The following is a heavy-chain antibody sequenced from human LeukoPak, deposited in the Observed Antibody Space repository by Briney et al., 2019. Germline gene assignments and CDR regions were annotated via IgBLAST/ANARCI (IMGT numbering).Heavy chain of an antibody. D-gene: IGHD4-17*01. J-gene: IGHJ4*02. V-gene: IGHV3-23*01. CDR1: GFTFSSYG. Sequence: GGSLRLACAASGFTFSSYGMNWVRQAPGKGLEWVSSISGSGLNTYYADSVKGRFTISRDKSKNTLYLQMNSLRAEDTAVYYCAKGVTPVISLQFFDYWGQGTLITVSS. CDR2: ISGSGLNT. CDR3: AKGVTPVISLQFFDY.